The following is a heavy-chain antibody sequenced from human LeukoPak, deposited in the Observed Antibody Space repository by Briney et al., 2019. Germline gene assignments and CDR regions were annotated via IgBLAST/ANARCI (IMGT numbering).Heavy chain of an antibody. CDR1: GGSVSSGSYY. CDR2: IYYSGST. D-gene: IGHD2-8*01. V-gene: IGHV4-61*01. J-gene: IGHJ4*02. Sequence: SETLSLTCTVSGGSVSSGSYYWSWIRQPPGKGLEWIGYIYYSGSTNYNPSLKSRVTISVDTSKNQSSLKLSSVTAADTALYYCVREKYCTPTDCLHGRFYFNCWGQGTLVTVSS. CDR3: VREKYCTPTDCLHGRFYFNC.